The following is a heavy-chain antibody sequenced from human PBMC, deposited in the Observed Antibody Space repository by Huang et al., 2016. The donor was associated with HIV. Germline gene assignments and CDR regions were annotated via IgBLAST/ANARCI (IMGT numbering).Heavy chain of an antibody. D-gene: IGHD3-22*01. CDR2: MNPKSGNT. CDR1: GFNFNNYD. Sequence: QVQLVQSGAEVKKPGASVKVSCKASGFNFNNYDFNWVRQAAGQWLDGMGWMNPKSGNTGYAQKFQDRVNITRNTSRTTAYMELRRLRSEDTAVYYCARARGFLYDSTGYYSRYYFDSWGQGTLVTISS. CDR3: ARARGFLYDSTGYYSRYYFDS. V-gene: IGHV1-8*03. J-gene: IGHJ4*02.